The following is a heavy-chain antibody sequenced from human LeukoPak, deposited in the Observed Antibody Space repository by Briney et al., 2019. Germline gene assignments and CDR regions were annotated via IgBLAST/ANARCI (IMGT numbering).Heavy chain of an antibody. Sequence: PGGSLRLSCAASGFTVSSNYMSWVRQAPGKGLEWVSVIYSGGSTYYADSVKGRFTISRDNSKNTLYLQMNSLRAEDTAVYYCARGLFEDSSGYRATPLYYYYYYMDVWGKGTTVTVSS. CDR1: GFTVSSNY. CDR2: IYSGGST. D-gene: IGHD3-22*01. CDR3: ARGLFEDSSGYRATPLYYYYYYMDV. V-gene: IGHV3-66*01. J-gene: IGHJ6*03.